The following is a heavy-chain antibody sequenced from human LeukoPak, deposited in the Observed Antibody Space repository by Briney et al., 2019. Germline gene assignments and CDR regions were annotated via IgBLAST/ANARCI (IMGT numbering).Heavy chain of an antibody. V-gene: IGHV3-23*01. Sequence: HPGGSLRLSCAASGFTFSSYAMSWVRQAPGKGLVWVSAISGITGSTYYADSVKGRFTISRDNSKNKLYLQVDSLRAEDTAIYYCAPMAAAGKYFDHWGQGTLVTVSS. J-gene: IGHJ4*02. CDR3: APMAAAGKYFDH. D-gene: IGHD2-15*01. CDR2: ISGITGST. CDR1: GFTFSSYA.